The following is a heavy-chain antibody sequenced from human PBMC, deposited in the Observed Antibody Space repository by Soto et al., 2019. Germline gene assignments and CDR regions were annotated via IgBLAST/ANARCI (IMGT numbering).Heavy chain of an antibody. CDR1: GYIFTGYG. CDR2: ISPYNGHT. CDR3: ARGGSGDHTGRVFAGTMDV. D-gene: IGHD2-21*01. V-gene: IGHV1-18*04. Sequence: QAQVVQSGDEVKKPGASVKVSCKASGYIFTGYGISWVRQAPGQGLEWMGWISPYNGHTEFAQRLQGRLTLTTDTSTTTTFMERSNLRSDDTAVYYCARGGSGDHTGRVFAGTMDVWGQGTTVTVS. J-gene: IGHJ6*02.